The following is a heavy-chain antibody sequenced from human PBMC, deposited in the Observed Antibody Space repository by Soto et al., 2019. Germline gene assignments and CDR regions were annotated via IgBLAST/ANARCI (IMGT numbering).Heavy chain of an antibody. D-gene: IGHD3-22*01. Sequence: GGALRLSRSAPWFTLCSYALSWGRPAPGKGLEWVSAISGSGGSTYYADSVKGRFTISRDNSKNTLYLQMNSLRAEDTAVYYCASYSSGYSNRDYWGQGTLVTVSS. CDR3: ASYSSGYSNRDY. CDR1: WFTLCSYA. CDR2: ISGSGGST. J-gene: IGHJ4*02. V-gene: IGHV3-23*01.